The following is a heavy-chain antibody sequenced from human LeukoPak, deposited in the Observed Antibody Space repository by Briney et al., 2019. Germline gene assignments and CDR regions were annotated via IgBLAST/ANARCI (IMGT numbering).Heavy chain of an antibody. V-gene: IGHV4-31*03. J-gene: IGHJ4*02. D-gene: IGHD6-19*01. Sequence: TSQTLSLTCTVSGGSISSGGYYWSWIRQHPGKGLEWIGYIYYSGSTYYNPSLKSRVTISVDTSKNQFSLKLSSVTAADTAVYYCARERMGLAVAGTFDYWGQGTLVTVSS. CDR3: ARERMGLAVAGTFDY. CDR2: IYYSGST. CDR1: GGSISSGGYY.